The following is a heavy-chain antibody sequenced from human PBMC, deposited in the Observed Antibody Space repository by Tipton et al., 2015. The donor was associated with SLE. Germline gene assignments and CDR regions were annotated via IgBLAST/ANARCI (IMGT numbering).Heavy chain of an antibody. CDR3: RVVSDVSFDY. Sequence: TLSLTCTVSGGSISSGYYWGWIRQPPGKGLEWIGSIYHSGSTYYNPSLKSRVTISVDTSKNQFSLKLSSVTAADTAVHYCRVVSDVSFDYWGQGTLVTVSS. J-gene: IGHJ4*02. CDR2: IYHSGST. D-gene: IGHD3-3*01. CDR1: GGSISSGYY. V-gene: IGHV4-38-2*02.